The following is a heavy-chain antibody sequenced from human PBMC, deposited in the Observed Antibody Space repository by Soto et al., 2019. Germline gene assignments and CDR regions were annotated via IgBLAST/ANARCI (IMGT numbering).Heavy chain of an antibody. CDR2: IYYSGST. D-gene: IGHD6-19*01. CDR3: ARDGYSSGWYDWFDP. CDR1: GGSISSYY. J-gene: IGHJ5*02. V-gene: IGHV4-59*01. Sequence: SETLSLTCTVSGGSISSYYWSWIRQPPGKGLEWIGYIYYSGSTNYNPSLKSRVTISVDTSKNQFSLKLSSVTAADTAVYYCARDGYSSGWYDWFDPWSQGTLVTVSS.